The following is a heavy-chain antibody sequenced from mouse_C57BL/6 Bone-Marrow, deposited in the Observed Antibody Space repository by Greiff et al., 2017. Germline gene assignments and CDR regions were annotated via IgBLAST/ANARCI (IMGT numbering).Heavy chain of an antibody. J-gene: IGHJ1*03. Sequence: VKLMESGPGLVQPSQSLSITCTVSGFSLTSYGVHWVLQSPGKGLEWLGVIWSGVSTDYNAAFISRLSISKDNSKSQVFFKMNSLQADDTAIYYCASPIYYGYDGWYFDVWGTGTTVTVSS. CDR2: IWSGVST. CDR1: GFSLTSYG. CDR3: ASPIYYGYDGWYFDV. D-gene: IGHD2-2*01. V-gene: IGHV2-2*01.